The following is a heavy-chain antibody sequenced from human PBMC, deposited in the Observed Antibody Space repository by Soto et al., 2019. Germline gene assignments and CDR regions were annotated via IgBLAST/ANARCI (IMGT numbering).Heavy chain of an antibody. Sequence: GALRLSCAASGFTFSSYWMSWVRQAPGKGLEWVANIKQDGSEKYYVDSVKGRFTISRDNAKNSLYLQMNSLRAEDTAVYYCARGVNIVVVPAALYYYYGMDVWGQGTTVTVSS. D-gene: IGHD2-2*01. J-gene: IGHJ6*02. CDR3: ARGVNIVVVPAALYYYYGMDV. V-gene: IGHV3-7*03. CDR1: GFTFSSYW. CDR2: IKQDGSEK.